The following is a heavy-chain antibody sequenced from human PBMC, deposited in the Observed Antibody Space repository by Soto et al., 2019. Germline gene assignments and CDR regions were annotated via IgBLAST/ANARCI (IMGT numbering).Heavy chain of an antibody. D-gene: IGHD3-10*01. V-gene: IGHV4-39*01. Sequence: SETLSLTCTVSGGSISSSSYYWGWIRQPPGKGLEWIGSIYYSGSTYYNPSLKSRVTISVDTSKNQFSLKLSSVTAADTAVYYCARPGITLGPHKYGMDVWGQGTTVTVSS. CDR2: IYYSGST. CDR3: ARPGITLGPHKYGMDV. CDR1: GGSISSSSYY. J-gene: IGHJ6*02.